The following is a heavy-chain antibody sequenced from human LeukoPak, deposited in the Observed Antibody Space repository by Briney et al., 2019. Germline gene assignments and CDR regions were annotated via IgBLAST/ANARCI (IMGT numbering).Heavy chain of an antibody. D-gene: IGHD3-10*01. CDR3: ARGAMTDSYGSGSYLDY. CDR1: GYTFTGYY. V-gene: IGHV1-2*02. J-gene: IGHJ4*02. CDR2: INPNSGGT. Sequence: ASVKVSCKASGYTFTGYYMHWVRQAPGQGLEWMGWINPNSGGTNYAQKFQGRVTMTRDTSISTAYMELSRLRSDDTAVYYCARGAMTDSYGSGSYLDYWGQGTLVTVSS.